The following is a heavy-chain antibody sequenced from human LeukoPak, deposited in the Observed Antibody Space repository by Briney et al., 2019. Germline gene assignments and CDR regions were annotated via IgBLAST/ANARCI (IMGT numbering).Heavy chain of an antibody. J-gene: IGHJ4*02. CDR2: IYTSGST. V-gene: IGHV4-61*02. CDR1: GGSISSGSYY. CDR3: ARDEEDGYNSGIDY. D-gene: IGHD5-24*01. Sequence: SETLSLTCTVSGGSISSGSYYWSWIRQPAGKGREWIGRIYTSGSTNYNPSLKSRVTISVDTSKNQFSLKPSSVTAADTAVYYCARDEEDGYNSGIDYWGQGTLVTVSS.